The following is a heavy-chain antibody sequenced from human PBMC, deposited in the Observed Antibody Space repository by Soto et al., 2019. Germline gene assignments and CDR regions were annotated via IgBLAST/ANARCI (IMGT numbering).Heavy chain of an antibody. Sequence: SETLSLTCAVYGGFVTIGSYYWSWILQPPGKGLEWIGEMSHSGRTHFNPSLKSRVTISVDTSKNQFTLKMSSVTAADTALYYCARVERGTATTVVDAFDIWGPGTMVTVSS. CDR1: GGFVTIGSYY. V-gene: IGHV4-34*01. CDR3: ARVERGTATTVVDAFDI. D-gene: IGHD1-1*01. J-gene: IGHJ3*02. CDR2: MSHSGRT.